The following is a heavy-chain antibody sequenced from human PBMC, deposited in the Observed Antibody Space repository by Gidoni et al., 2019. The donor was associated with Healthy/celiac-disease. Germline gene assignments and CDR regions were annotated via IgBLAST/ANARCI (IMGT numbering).Heavy chain of an antibody. V-gene: IGHV4-34*01. D-gene: IGHD1-26*01. CDR2: INHSGST. CDR1: GGSFSGYY. CDR3: ARGRGSYGGNWFDP. J-gene: IGHJ5*02. Sequence: QVQLQQWGAGLLKPSETLSLTCAVYGGSFSGYYWGWIRQPPGKGLEWIGEINHSGSTNYNPSLKSRVTISVDTSKNQFSLKLSSVTAADTAVYYCARGRGSYGGNWFDPWGQGTLVTVSS.